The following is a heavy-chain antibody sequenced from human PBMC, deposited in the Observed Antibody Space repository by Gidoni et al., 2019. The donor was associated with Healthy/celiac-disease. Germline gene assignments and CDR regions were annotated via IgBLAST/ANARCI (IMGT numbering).Heavy chain of an antibody. J-gene: IGHJ4*02. CDR2: ISGSGGST. V-gene: IGHV3-23*01. Sequence: EVQLLESGGGLVQPGGSLRLSCAASGFTFSSYAMSWVRQAPGKGLELVSAISGSGGSTYYADSVKGRFTISRDNSKNTLYLQMNSLRAEDTAVYYCAKDRYDLGYYFDYWGQGTLVTVSS. D-gene: IGHD1-20*01. CDR1: GFTFSSYA. CDR3: AKDRYDLGYYFDY.